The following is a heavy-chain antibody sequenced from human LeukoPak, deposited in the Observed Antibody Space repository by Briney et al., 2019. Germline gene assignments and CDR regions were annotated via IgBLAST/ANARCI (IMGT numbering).Heavy chain of an antibody. D-gene: IGHD2-2*01. Sequence: GESLKISCKASGYSFTSYWIGWVRQMPGKGLEWMGIIYPADSDIRYSPSFQGQVTISADKSISTAYLQWSSLKASDTAMYYCARQGGYCSSSSCSGGMDVWGQGTTVTVSS. J-gene: IGHJ6*02. CDR3: ARQGGYCSSSSCSGGMDV. CDR1: GYSFTSYW. CDR2: IYPADSDI. V-gene: IGHV5-51*01.